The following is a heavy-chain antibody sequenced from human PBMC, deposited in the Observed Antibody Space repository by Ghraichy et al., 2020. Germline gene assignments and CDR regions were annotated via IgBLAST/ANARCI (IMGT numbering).Heavy chain of an antibody. CDR3: AREAPVPVGGDYPYKGPAASLYYYYGMDV. CDR2: INPSGGST. V-gene: IGHV1-46*01. J-gene: IGHJ6*02. D-gene: IGHD4-17*01. Sequence: ASVKVSCKASGYTFTSYYMHWVRQAPGQGLEWMGIINPSGGSTSYAQKFQGRVTMTRDTSTSTVYMELSSLRSEDTAVYYCAREAPVPVGGDYPYKGPAASLYYYYGMDVWGQGTTVTVSS. CDR1: GYTFTSYY.